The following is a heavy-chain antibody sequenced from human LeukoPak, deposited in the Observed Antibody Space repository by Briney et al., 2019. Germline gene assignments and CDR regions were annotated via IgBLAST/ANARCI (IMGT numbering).Heavy chain of an antibody. D-gene: IGHD2-21*01. CDR3: AKEGHGDLEYYFDY. CDR1: GFTVSNNY. J-gene: IGHJ4*02. V-gene: IGHV3-23*01. Sequence: GGSLRLSCTASGFTVSNNYMSWVRQAPGKGLEWVSAISGSGGSTYYADSVKGRFTISRDNSKNTLYLQMNSLRAEDTAVYYCAKEGHGDLEYYFDYWGQGTLVTVSS. CDR2: ISGSGGST.